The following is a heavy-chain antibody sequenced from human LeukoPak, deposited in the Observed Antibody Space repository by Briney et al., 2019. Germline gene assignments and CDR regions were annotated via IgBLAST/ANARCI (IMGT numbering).Heavy chain of an antibody. Sequence: GGSLRLSCAASGFTFSSYAMSWVRQAPGEGLEWVSAISGSGGSTHYADSVKGRFTISRDNSKNTLYLQMNSLRAEDTAVYYCAKRSHYYDSSGYQYYFDYWGQGTLVTVSS. CDR3: AKRSHYYDSSGYQYYFDY. D-gene: IGHD3-22*01. CDR2: ISGSGGST. CDR1: GFTFSSYA. V-gene: IGHV3-23*01. J-gene: IGHJ4*02.